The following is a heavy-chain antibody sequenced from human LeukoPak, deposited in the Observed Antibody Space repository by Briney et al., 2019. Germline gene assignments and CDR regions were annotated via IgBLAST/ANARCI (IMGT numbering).Heavy chain of an antibody. CDR1: GYTFTGYY. V-gene: IGHV1-2*02. CDR3: AREPVVLVPAAIFNWFDA. Sequence: ASVKVSCKASGYTFTGYYIHWVRQAPGQGLEWMGWINPNSGGTNYAQKFQGRVTMTRDTSISTAYMELSRLRSDDTAVYYCAREPVVLVPAAIFNWFDAWGQGTLVTVSS. CDR2: INPNSGGT. J-gene: IGHJ5*02. D-gene: IGHD2-2*01.